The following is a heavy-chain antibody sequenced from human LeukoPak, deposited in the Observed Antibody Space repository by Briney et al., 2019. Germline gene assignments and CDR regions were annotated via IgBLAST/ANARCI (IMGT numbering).Heavy chain of an antibody. CDR3: ARDRDTVGGDDAFDI. CDR1: GGTFSSYA. V-gene: IGHV1-69*13. D-gene: IGHD5-18*01. CDR2: IIPIFGTA. J-gene: IGHJ3*02. Sequence: ASVKVSCKASGGTFSSYAISWVRQAPGQGLEWMGGIIPIFGTANYAQKFQGRVTITADESTSTAYMELSSLRSEDTAVYYCARDRDTVGGDDAFDIWGQGTMVTVSS.